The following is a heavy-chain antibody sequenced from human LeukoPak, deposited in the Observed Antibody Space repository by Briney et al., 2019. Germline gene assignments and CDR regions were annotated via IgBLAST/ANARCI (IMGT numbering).Heavy chain of an antibody. CDR2: ISGSSSTI. J-gene: IGHJ4*02. D-gene: IGHD6-19*01. V-gene: IGHV3-48*01. CDR1: GFTFSSYS. CDR3: AKLTSGWFEDF. Sequence: PGGSLRLSCAASGFTFSSYSMNWVRQAPGKGLEWVSYISGSSSTIYYADSVKGRFTISRDNAKNSLYLQMNSLRAEDTAVYYCAKLTSGWFEDFWGQGTLVTVSS.